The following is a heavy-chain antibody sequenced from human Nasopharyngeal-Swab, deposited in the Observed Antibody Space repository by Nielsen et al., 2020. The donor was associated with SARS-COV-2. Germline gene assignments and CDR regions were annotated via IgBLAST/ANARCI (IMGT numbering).Heavy chain of an antibody. CDR2: ISNGGSII. D-gene: IGHD1-14*01. CDR3: ARFSNKGNRYWFFDL. J-gene: IGHJ2*01. CDR1: GFPFSDYS. Sequence: GGSLRLSCAASGFPFSDYSMNWVRQAPGKGLEWVSYISNGGSIIYYADSVKGRFTISRDSAGTSLSLQMNSLRAEDTAVYYCARFSNKGNRYWFFDLWGRGTLVTVSS. V-gene: IGHV3-48*04.